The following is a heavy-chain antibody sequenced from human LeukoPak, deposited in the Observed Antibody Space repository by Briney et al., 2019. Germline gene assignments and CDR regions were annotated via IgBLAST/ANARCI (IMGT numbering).Heavy chain of an antibody. CDR2: ISGSGGST. D-gene: IGHD3-16*01. CDR3: AKVSGITFGGGDAFDI. V-gene: IGHV3-23*01. J-gene: IGHJ3*02. CDR1: GFTFSSYA. Sequence: GGSLRLSCAASGFTFSSYAMSWVRQAPGKGLEWVSAISGSGGSTYYADSVKGRFTISRDNSKNTPYLQMNSLRAEDTAVYYCAKVSGITFGGGDAFDIWGQGTMVTVSS.